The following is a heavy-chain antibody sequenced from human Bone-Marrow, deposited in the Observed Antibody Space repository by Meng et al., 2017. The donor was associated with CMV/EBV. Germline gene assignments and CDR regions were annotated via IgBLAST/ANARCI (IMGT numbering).Heavy chain of an antibody. J-gene: IGHJ4*02. V-gene: IGHV4-59*01. CDR2: IYYSGST. D-gene: IGHD2-2*02. CDR3: ARDHQDCSSTSCYSGFDY. CDR1: GGSISSYY. Sequence: SEPLSLTCTVSGGSISSYYWSWIRQPPGKGLEWIGYIYYSGSTNYNPSLKSRVTISVDTSKNQFSLKLSSVTAADTAVYYCARDHQDCSSTSCYSGFDYWGQGTLVTVSS.